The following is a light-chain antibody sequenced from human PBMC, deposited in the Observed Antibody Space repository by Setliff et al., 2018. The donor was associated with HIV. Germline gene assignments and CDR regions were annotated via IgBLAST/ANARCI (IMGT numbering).Light chain of an antibody. V-gene: IGLV1-47*01. CDR2: RSN. J-gene: IGLJ1*01. CDR1: SSNIGSNY. Sequence: QSALTQPPSASATPGQRVTISCSGSSSNIGSNYVYWYQQLPGTAPRLLSHRSNQRPSGVPARFSGSKYGTSASLAIIGLRSEDEADYYCAAWDNSLSGQVFGTGTKVTVL. CDR3: AAWDNSLSGQV.